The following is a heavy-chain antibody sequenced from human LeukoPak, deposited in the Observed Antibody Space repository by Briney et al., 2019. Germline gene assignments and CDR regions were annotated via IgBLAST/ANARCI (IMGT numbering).Heavy chain of an antibody. V-gene: IGHV1-2*02. CDR3: ARNTYYDFPYYYYMDV. CDR1: GYTFTGYY. J-gene: IGHJ6*03. CDR2: TNPNSGGT. Sequence: GASVKVSCKASGYTFTGYYMHWVRQAPGQGLEWMGWTNPNSGGTNYAQKFQGRVTMTRDTSISTAYMELSRLRSDDTAVYYCARNTYYDFPYYYYMDVWGKGTTVTVSS. D-gene: IGHD3-3*01.